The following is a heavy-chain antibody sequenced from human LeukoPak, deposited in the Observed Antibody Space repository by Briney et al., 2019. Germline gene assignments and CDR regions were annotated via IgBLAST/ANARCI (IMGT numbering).Heavy chain of an antibody. CDR1: GFTFNRYA. CDR2: ISDSGDQT. Sequence: QPGGSLRLSCAASGFTFNRYAMNWVRQAPGKGLEWVSTISDSGDQTYSADSVKGRFTSSRDNSNNTLYLQMNSLRAEDTAVYYCARLKYTSSYCTWFDPWGQGTLVTVSS. D-gene: IGHD6-13*01. V-gene: IGHV3-23*01. CDR3: ARLKYTSSYCTWFDP. J-gene: IGHJ5*02.